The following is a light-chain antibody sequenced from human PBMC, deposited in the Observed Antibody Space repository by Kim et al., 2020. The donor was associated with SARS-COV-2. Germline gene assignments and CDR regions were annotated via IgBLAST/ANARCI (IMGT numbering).Light chain of an antibody. CDR2: GTS. J-gene: IGKJ2*02. CDR3: QQYSNSLGT. V-gene: IGKV3-20*01. CDR1: QSGSRIY. Sequence: LSPGEGATLACRASQSGSRIYLAWYQQRLGQAPRLLIYGTSSRATGIPDRFSGSGSGTDFTLTISRLEPEDFAVYYCQQYSNSLGTFGQGTKLEI.